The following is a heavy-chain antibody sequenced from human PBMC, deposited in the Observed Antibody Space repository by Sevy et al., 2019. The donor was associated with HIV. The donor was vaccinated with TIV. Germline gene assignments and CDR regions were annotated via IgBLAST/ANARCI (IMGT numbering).Heavy chain of an antibody. D-gene: IGHD6-6*01. CDR1: GYTFTSYG. J-gene: IGHJ4*02. CDR2: IGAYNGNT. Sequence: ASVKVSCKASGYTFTSYGISWVRQAPGQGLEWMGWIGAYNGNTNYEQKLQGRVTMTTDTSTSTDYMELRSLRSDDTAVNYCAMNSSSWREEMDYWGQGTLVTVSS. CDR3: AMNSSSWREEMDY. V-gene: IGHV1-18*01.